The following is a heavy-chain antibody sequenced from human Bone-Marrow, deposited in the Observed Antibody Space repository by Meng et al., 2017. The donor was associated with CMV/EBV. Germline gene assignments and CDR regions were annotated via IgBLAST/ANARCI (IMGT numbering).Heavy chain of an antibody. CDR2: INPNTDT. CDR3: ARSSGWSRFDY. CDR1: GYTLTDYY. D-gene: IGHD6-19*01. V-gene: IGHV1-2*02. Sequence: VQVGQSGAEVKKPGASVKVSCKASGYTLTDYYIHWGRQAPGQWLEWMGWINPNTDTNYAQNFQGRVTMTRAMSINTAYMELSRLTSGDTAVYYCARSSGWSRFDYWGQGTLVTVSS. J-gene: IGHJ4*02.